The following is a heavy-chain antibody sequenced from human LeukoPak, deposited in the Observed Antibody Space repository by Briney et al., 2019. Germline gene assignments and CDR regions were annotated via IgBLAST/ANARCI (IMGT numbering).Heavy chain of an antibody. CDR3: ARDSYGSGSYAIDY. D-gene: IGHD3-10*01. J-gene: IGHJ4*02. CDR2: ISSSSSYI. CDR1: GFTFSSYS. V-gene: IGHV3-21*01. Sequence: GGSLRLSCAASGFTFSSYSMNWVRQAPGKGLEWVSSISSSSSYIYYADSVKGRFTISRDNAKNSLYLQMNSLRAEDTAVYYCARDSYGSGSYAIDYWDQGTLVTVSS.